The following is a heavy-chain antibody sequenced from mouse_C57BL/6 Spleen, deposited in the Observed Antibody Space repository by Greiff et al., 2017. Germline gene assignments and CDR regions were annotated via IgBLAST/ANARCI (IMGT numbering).Heavy chain of an antibody. Sequence: EVKLMESGPELVKPGASVKISCKASGYSFTGYYMNWVKQSPEKSLEWIGEINPSTGGTTYNQKFKAKATLTVDKSSSTAYMQLKSLTSEDSAVYYCARSNDGYPFDYWGQGTTLTVSS. CDR2: INPSTGGT. D-gene: IGHD2-3*01. J-gene: IGHJ2*01. CDR1: GYSFTGYY. CDR3: ARSNDGYPFDY. V-gene: IGHV1-42*01.